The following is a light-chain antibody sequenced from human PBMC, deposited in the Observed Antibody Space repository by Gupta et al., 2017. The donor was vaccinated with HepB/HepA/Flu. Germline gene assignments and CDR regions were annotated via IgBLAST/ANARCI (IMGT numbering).Light chain of an antibody. CDR3: QQYYSTLS. CDR1: QSVLSSSNNKNY. Sequence: DIVMTPSPDSLAVSLGERATINCKSSQSVLSSSNNKNYLAWYQQKPGQPPKLLIYWASTRESGVPDRFSGSGSGTDFTLTITSLQAEDVAVYSCQQYYSTLSFGPGTKVEIK. J-gene: IGKJ3*01. CDR2: WAS. V-gene: IGKV4-1*01.